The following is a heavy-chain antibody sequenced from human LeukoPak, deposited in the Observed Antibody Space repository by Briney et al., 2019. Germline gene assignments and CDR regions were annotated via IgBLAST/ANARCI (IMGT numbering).Heavy chain of an antibody. V-gene: IGHV4-30-2*01. D-gene: IGHD3-10*01. CDR3: ARELWFANAPESWLDL. Sequence: PSQTLSLTCVVYGDSISSGATSWSWLRQPPGTGLEWIGYIFHTGSTFYNPSLKSRVTISVDNSKNQFSLRLNSVTAADTAVYYCARELWFANAPESWLDLWGQGTLVTVSS. CDR1: GDSISSGATS. J-gene: IGHJ5*02. CDR2: IFHTGST.